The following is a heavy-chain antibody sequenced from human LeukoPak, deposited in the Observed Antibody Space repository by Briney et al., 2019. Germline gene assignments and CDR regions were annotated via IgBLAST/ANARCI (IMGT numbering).Heavy chain of an antibody. V-gene: IGHV3-23*01. CDR1: GFTFSSYA. CDR2: ISGGGGNT. D-gene: IGHD4-11*01. Sequence: GRPLRLSCAASGFTFSSYAMHWVRQAPGKGLGWVSTISGGGGNTYYADSVKGRFTISRDNSKNTLYLQMNSLRAEDTAVYYCANADPVTRGFDYWGQGSLVTVSS. CDR3: ANADPVTRGFDY. J-gene: IGHJ4*02.